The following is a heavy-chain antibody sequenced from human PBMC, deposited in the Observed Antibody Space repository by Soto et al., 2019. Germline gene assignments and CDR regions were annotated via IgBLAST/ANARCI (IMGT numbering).Heavy chain of an antibody. CDR3: AREVVGTLLFDY. Sequence: EVQLVESGGGLVQPGGSLRLSCAASGFTFSSYDMHWVRQATGKGLEWVSAIGTAGDTYYSGSVKGRFTISRENAKNSLYLQMNSLRTGDTAVYYCAREVVGTLLFDYWGQGTLVTVSS. D-gene: IGHD6-13*01. V-gene: IGHV3-13*01. CDR2: IGTAGDT. CDR1: GFTFSSYD. J-gene: IGHJ4*02.